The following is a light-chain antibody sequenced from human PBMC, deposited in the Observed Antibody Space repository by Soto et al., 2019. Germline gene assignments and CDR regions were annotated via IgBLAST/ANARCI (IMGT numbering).Light chain of an antibody. Sequence: DIPLTHSPPTLSGPIRARASIXLRASQSINRYSHWYQQRQGTAPKLLISAASTLQSGVPSSFSGCGSGSEFTLTIISFQAEAVATYKCHESYTMPLTFGGGTKVDI. V-gene: IGKV1-39*01. CDR3: HESYTMPLT. J-gene: IGKJ4*01. CDR1: QSINRY. CDR2: AAS.